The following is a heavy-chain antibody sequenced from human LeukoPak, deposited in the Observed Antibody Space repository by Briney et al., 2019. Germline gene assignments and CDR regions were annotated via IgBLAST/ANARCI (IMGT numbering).Heavy chain of an antibody. V-gene: IGHV4-38-2*02. CDR1: NYSISSGYY. Sequence: SETLSLTCTVSNYSISSGYYWGWIRQPPGKGLEWIASVYHSGSTSYNPSLKSRLTISVRKSKNQFSLKLSSVTAADTAVYYCARDTALFRAYDIWGQGTLVTVSS. J-gene: IGHJ3*02. CDR3: ARDTALFRAYDI. CDR2: VYHSGST.